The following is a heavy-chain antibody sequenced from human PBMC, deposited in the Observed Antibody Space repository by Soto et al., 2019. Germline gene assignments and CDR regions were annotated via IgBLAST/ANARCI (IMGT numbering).Heavy chain of an antibody. D-gene: IGHD3-10*01. CDR2: IDPSDSFI. Sequence: GESLKISCKASGYSFSNYWISWVRQVPGKGLEWMGRIDPSDSFINYSPSFQGHVTFSVDKSLNTAYVQWSSLKASDTAVYYCATFYYGSGRPSYAYWGQGTLVTVSS. V-gene: IGHV5-10-1*01. CDR1: GYSFSNYW. CDR3: ATFYYGSGRPSYAY. J-gene: IGHJ4*02.